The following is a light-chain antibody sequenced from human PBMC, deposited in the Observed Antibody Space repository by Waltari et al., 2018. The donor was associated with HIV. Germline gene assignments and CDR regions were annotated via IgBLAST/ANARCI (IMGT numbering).Light chain of an antibody. Sequence: FMLTQPHSVSESPGKTVTISCTRSSGSMSGNLVKCVPRPPGGSPTSVIYGSYFRTSWVPARFSCSIDRSSNSASLTISGLKTEDEAGYYGQSYDTNKNWVFGGGTKLTVL. CDR2: GSY. CDR3: QSYDTNKNWV. J-gene: IGLJ3*02. CDR1: SGSMSGNL. V-gene: IGLV6-57*01.